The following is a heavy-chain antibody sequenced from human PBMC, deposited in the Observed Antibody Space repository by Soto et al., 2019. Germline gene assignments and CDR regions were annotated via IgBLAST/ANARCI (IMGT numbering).Heavy chain of an antibody. CDR3: AGLYPYESSGYHLNY. CDR2: IYYSGST. V-gene: IGHV4-59*08. Sequence: SETLSLTCTVSGGSISSYYWSWIRQPPGKGLEWIGYIYYSGSTNYNPSLKSRVTISVDTSKNQFSLKLSSVTAADTAVYYCAGLYPYESSGYHLNYWGQGTQVT. D-gene: IGHD3-22*01. CDR1: GGSISSYY. J-gene: IGHJ4*02.